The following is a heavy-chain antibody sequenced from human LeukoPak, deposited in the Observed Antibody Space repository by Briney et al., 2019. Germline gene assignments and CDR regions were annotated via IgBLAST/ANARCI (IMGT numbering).Heavy chain of an antibody. V-gene: IGHV3-30*02. CDR1: GFTFSSYG. Sequence: GGSLRLSCAASGFTFSSYGMHWVRQAPGKGLEWVAFIRYDGSNKYYADSVKGRFTISRDNSKNTLYLQMNSLRAEDTAVYYCAKVGYYDSSGYPDDYWGQGTLVTVSS. D-gene: IGHD3-22*01. CDR3: AKVGYYDSSGYPDDY. J-gene: IGHJ4*02. CDR2: IRYDGSNK.